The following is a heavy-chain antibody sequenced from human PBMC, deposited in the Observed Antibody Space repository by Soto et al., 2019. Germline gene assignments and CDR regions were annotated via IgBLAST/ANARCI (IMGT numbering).Heavy chain of an antibody. V-gene: IGHV3-30*04. CDR3: ARVMGTAAIGLDYYGLDF. D-gene: IGHD2-2*01. J-gene: IGHJ6*02. CDR2: ISYDGVNN. Sequence: GGSLRLSCAASGFTISSYAIHWGRQTPGQGLQWEVVISYDGVNNYYANSLQARFTISRYNSNNALYLKMSCLRAEDTAVYYCARVMGTAAIGLDYYGLDFWGQGTMVTVSS. CDR1: GFTISSYA.